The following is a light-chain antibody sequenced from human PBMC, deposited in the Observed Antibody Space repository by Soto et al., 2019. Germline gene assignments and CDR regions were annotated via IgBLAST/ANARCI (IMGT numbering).Light chain of an antibody. CDR2: AAS. CDR1: QSISTY. V-gene: IGKV1-39*01. Sequence: DIQMTQSPSSLSASVGDRVTITCRASQSISTYLNWYQQKPGKTPNLLIYAASSLQSGVPSRFGGSGSGTDFTLTITSLQPEDFATYSCQQSYTALWTFGKGNKVEI. J-gene: IGKJ1*01. CDR3: QQSYTALWT.